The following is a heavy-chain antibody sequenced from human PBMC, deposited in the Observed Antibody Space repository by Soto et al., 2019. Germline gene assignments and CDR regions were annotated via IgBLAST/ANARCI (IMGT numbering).Heavy chain of an antibody. CDR3: ARNSYGYAYYYYGMDV. J-gene: IGHJ6*02. Sequence: QVQLQESGPGLVKPSETLSLTCTVSGGSVSSGSYYWSWIRQPPGKGLEWIGYIYYSGSTNYNPSLKSPVTLSVDKSKNQFSLKLSSVTAADTAVYYCARNSYGYAYYYYGMDVWGQGTTVTVSS. D-gene: IGHD5-18*01. V-gene: IGHV4-61*01. CDR1: GGSVSSGSYY. CDR2: IYYSGST.